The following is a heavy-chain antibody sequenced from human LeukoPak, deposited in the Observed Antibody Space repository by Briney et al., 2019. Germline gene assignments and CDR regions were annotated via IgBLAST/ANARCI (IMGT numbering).Heavy chain of an antibody. CDR2: ITSRSSHI. CDR3: ARGDSSSWYHSLGNDAFDI. Sequence: PGGSLRLSCEASGFAFNSYTITWVRQAPGKGLESVSSITSRSSHIYIADSVKGRFTISRDNAKNSLYLQMNSLRAEDTAVYYCARGDSSSWYHSLGNDAFDIWGQGTMVTVSS. CDR1: GFAFNSYT. J-gene: IGHJ3*02. D-gene: IGHD6-13*01. V-gene: IGHV3-21*01.